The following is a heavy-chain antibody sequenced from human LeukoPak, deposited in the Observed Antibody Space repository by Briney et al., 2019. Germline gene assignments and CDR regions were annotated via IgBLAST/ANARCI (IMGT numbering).Heavy chain of an antibody. CDR3: AKEGDSYGYENYFDY. CDR1: GFTFSSYA. V-gene: IGHV3-23*01. Sequence: GGSLRLSCAASGFTFSSYAMGWVRQAPGKGLEWVSAISGSGGSTYYADSVKGRFTISRDNSKNTLYLQMNSLRAEDTAVYYCAKEGDSYGYENYFDYWGQGTLVTVSS. CDR2: ISGSGGST. J-gene: IGHJ4*02. D-gene: IGHD5-18*01.